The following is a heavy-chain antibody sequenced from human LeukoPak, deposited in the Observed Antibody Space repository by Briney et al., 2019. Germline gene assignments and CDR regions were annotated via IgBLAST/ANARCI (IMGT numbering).Heavy chain of an antibody. J-gene: IGHJ4*02. Sequence: SAGSLSLTCAASGFTFSSYGMHWIRQPPGKGLEWVAVIRYDGSNKYYADSVKGRFTISRDNSKNPLYLQMNSLRAEDTAVHYGAKGPIQRSGGLRRVYYFDYWGQGTLVTVS. CDR1: GFTFSSYG. V-gene: IGHV3-33*06. CDR2: IRYDGSNK. D-gene: IGHD5-12*01. CDR3: AKGPIQRSGGLRRVYYFDY.